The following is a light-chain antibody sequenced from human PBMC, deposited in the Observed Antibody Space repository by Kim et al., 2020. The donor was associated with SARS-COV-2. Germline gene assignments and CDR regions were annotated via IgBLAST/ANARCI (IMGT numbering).Light chain of an antibody. V-gene: IGLV1-40*01. Sequence: DTIDSTGSSSSIGAGYDVHWYQQLPGTAPTLLIYGNSNRPSGVPHRFSDSKSGTSASLAITGLQAEDEADYYCQSYDSSLSGSGVFGGGTQLTVL. CDR1: SSSIGAGYD. CDR3: QSYDSSLSGSGV. J-gene: IGLJ2*01. CDR2: GNS.